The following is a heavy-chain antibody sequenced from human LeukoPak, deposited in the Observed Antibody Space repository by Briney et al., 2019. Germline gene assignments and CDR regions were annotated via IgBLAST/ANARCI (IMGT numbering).Heavy chain of an antibody. CDR2: ISSSGSTI. J-gene: IGHJ5*02. CDR3: AREVGVAAHNWFDP. D-gene: IGHD6-19*01. CDR1: GFTFSDYY. Sequence: GGSLRLSCAASGFTFSDYYMSWIRQAPGKGLEWVSYISSSGSTIYYADSVKGRFTISRDNAKNSLYLQMNSLRAEDTAVYYCAREVGVAAHNWFDPWGQGTLVTVSS. V-gene: IGHV3-11*04.